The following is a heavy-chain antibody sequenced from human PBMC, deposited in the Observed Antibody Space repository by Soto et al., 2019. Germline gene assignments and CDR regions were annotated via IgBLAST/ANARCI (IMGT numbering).Heavy chain of an antibody. V-gene: IGHV4-59*01. Sequence: AVTRSLRRPVLGLPSSGYEWSLIRPPPRKGLDWIGYIYYSGSTNYNPSLKSRVTISVDTSKNQFSLKLSSVTAADTAVYYCARGVLPGGGYHYYYYYYYGMDVWGQGTTVTVSS. CDR1: GLPSSGYE. CDR3: ARGVLPGGGYHYYYYYYYGMDV. CDR2: IYYSGST. J-gene: IGHJ6*02. D-gene: IGHD5-12*01.